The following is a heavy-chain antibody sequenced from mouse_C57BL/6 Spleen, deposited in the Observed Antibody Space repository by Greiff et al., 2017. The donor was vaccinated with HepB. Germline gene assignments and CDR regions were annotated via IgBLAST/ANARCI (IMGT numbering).Heavy chain of an antibody. CDR2: IDPSDSYT. Sequence: QVQLQQPGAELVMPGASVKLSCKASGYTFTSYWMHWVKQRPGQGLEWIGEIDPSDSYTNYNQKFKGKSTLTVDKSSSTAYMQLSSLTSEDSAVYYCARGGIYYGSSSPVDVWGTGTTVTVSS. J-gene: IGHJ1*03. V-gene: IGHV1-69*01. CDR3: ARGGIYYGSSSPVDV. D-gene: IGHD1-1*01. CDR1: GYTFTSYW.